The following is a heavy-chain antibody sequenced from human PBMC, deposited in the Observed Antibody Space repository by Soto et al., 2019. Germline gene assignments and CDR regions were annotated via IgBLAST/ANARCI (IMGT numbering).Heavy chain of an antibody. D-gene: IGHD2-2*01. V-gene: IGHV3-33*01. Sequence: GGSLRLSCAASGFTFSSYGMHWVRQAPGKGLEWVAVIWYDGSNKYYADSVKGRFTISRDNSKNTLYLQMNSLRAEDTAVYYCAREGYCSSTSCTYFDYWGQGTLVTVSS. J-gene: IGHJ4*02. CDR2: IWYDGSNK. CDR3: AREGYCSSTSCTYFDY. CDR1: GFTFSSYG.